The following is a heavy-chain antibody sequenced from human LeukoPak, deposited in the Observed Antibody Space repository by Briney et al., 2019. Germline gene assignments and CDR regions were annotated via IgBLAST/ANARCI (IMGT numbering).Heavy chain of an antibody. CDR1: GFRFTAYA. D-gene: IGHD3-16*01. J-gene: IGHJ4*02. V-gene: IGHV3-7*01. CDR3: ARGRGWVDH. Sequence: GGSLRLSCAASGFRFTAYAMSWFRQAPGKGLEWVANIHEDGSVKNYVDSVKGRFTISRDDVRNSVYLQLNSLRAEDTALYYCARGRGWVDHWGQGTQVTVSS. CDR2: IHEDGSVK.